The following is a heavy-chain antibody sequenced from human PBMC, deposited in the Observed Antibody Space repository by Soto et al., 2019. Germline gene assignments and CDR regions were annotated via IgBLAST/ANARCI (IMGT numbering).Heavy chain of an antibody. Sequence: SVKESCKASGYAFTSYAMRWVRQAPGQGLEWMGIIIPSGGSTSYAQKFQGRVTMTGDTSTSTVYMELSSLRSEDTAVYYCARGRARSAADVWGQGTTVTGSS. D-gene: IGHD2-2*01. CDR3: ARGRARSAADV. J-gene: IGHJ6*02. V-gene: IGHV1-46*01. CDR2: IIPSGGST. CDR1: GYAFTSYA.